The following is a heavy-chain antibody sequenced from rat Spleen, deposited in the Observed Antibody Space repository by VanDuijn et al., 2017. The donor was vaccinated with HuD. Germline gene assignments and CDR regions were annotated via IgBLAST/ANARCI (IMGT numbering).Heavy chain of an antibody. CDR1: GFTFSGNR. J-gene: IGHJ3*01. Sequence: EVHLVESGGGLVQPGSPLKLSCAASGFTFSGNRLNWIRQAPGKGLEWVASIYSDGSSTYYRDSVKGRFTVSRDNAKTTLYLQMDSLRSEDTATYYCATPGRPLFAHWGQGTLVTVSS. CDR3: ATPGRPLFAH. V-gene: IGHV5-29*01. D-gene: IGHD4-2*01. CDR2: IYSDGSST.